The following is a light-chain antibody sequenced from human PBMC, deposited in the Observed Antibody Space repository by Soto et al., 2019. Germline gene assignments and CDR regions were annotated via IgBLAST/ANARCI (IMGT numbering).Light chain of an antibody. J-gene: IGKJ4*01. Sequence: EIVMTQSPATLPVSPGERVTLSCRASQSLSSTLAWYQQKPGQSPRLLIYGASTRATGIPARFSGSGSGTEFTLTISSLQSEDFAVYYCQQYNSWPLTFGGGTKVEIK. CDR2: GAS. CDR3: QQYNSWPLT. V-gene: IGKV3-15*01. CDR1: QSLSST.